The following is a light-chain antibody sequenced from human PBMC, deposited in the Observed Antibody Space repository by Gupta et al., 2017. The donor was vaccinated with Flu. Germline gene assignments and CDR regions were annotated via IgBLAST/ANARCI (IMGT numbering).Light chain of an antibody. V-gene: IGKV4-1*01. CDR1: HNILYSSNNKNY. CDR3: QQYYSPPST. Sequence: DIVMTQSPDSLAVSLAEKATINCKSSHNILYSSNNKNYLAWYQVTPGQPPKLLIYWASTRESGVPDRFTGSGSGTDFTLTINSLQAGDVAVYYCQQYYSPPSTFGQGTTVEIK. J-gene: IGKJ1*01. CDR2: WAS.